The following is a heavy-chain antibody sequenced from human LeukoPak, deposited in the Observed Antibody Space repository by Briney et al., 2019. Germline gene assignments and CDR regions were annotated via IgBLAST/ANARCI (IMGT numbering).Heavy chain of an antibody. V-gene: IGHV1-58*01. CDR2: IVVGSGNT. D-gene: IGHD2-15*01. J-gene: IGHJ5*02. CDR3: VADVVSAVGVLAS. CDR1: GFTFLKSA. Sequence: SVRVSCKDSGFTFLKSAVQWVRQTRGQRLEWIGWIVVGSGNTNYAQKFSERVSISRDMSTNTAYMELSGLRSEDTAVYYCVADVVSAVGVLASWGQGTLVTVSS.